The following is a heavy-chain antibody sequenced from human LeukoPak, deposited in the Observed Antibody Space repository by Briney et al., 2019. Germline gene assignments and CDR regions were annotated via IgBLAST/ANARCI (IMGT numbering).Heavy chain of an antibody. CDR2: INPSGGST. CDR3: ASSDLYYYYMDV. J-gene: IGHJ6*03. Sequence: GASVKVSCKASGYTFTSYYMHWVRQAPGQGLEWMGIINPSGGSTSYAQKFQGRVTMTRDMSTSTVYMELSSLKSEDTAVYYCASSDLYYYYMDVWGKGTTVTISS. V-gene: IGHV1-46*01. CDR1: GYTFTSYY.